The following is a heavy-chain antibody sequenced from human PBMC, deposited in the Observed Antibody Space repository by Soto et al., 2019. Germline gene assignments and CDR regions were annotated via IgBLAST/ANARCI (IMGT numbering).Heavy chain of an antibody. D-gene: IGHD2-8*02. J-gene: IGHJ4*02. CDR3: ARATSFSGHHGY. CDR2: IYYSGST. CDR1: GGSFSSGGYY. V-gene: IGHV4-31*03. Sequence: QLQLQESCPGLVKPSQTLSLACTVSGGSFSSGGYYWSWIRQLPGKGLEWIGYIYYSGSTYYNPSLKSRFTISLDTSKNQFSLKLSSVTAADTAVYYCARATSFSGHHGYWGQGTLVTFSS.